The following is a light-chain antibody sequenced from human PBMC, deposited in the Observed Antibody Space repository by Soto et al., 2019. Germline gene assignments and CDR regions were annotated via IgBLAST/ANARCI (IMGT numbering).Light chain of an antibody. J-gene: IGKJ1*01. V-gene: IGKV1-5*01. CDR1: QRVNTC. CDR3: QQYQIDWT. CDR2: DAS. Sequence: DIQMTQSPSTLSASVGDRVSTTCRASQRVNTCLAWYQQKPGKAPTLLIYDASSLQSGVPSRFSGSGSGTEFTLTISSLQPDDFATYYCQQYQIDWTFGQGTKVEIK.